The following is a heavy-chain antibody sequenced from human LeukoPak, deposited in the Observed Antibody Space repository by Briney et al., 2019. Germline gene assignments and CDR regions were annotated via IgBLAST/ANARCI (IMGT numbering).Heavy chain of an antibody. J-gene: IGHJ4*02. D-gene: IGHD2-15*01. V-gene: IGHV3-23*01. CDR2: ISDSGGST. CDR1: GFTFSSYA. CDR3: AKAWWNSHLGFDC. Sequence: QPGGSLRLSCAASGFTFSSYAMSWVRQAPGKGLEWVSGISDSGGSTYYADSVKGRFIISRDNSKNTLYLQMNSLRAEDTALYYCAKAWWNSHLGFDCWGQGTLVTVSS.